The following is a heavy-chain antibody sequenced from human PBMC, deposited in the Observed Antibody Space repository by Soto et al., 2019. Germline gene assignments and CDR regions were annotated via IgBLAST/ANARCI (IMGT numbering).Heavy chain of an antibody. CDR1: GYNFISYW. CDR3: TKRGGYQTIDD. V-gene: IGHV5-10-1*01. Sequence: GESQKITCKASGYNFISYWINWVRQKHGKGLEWKGRIDPSDSYTNYSPSFQGHVTISADKSISTAYLQWSSLKASDTAMYYCTKRGGYQTIDDCGQGTLVTVSS. J-gene: IGHJ4*02. D-gene: IGHD1-26*01. CDR2: IDPSDSYT.